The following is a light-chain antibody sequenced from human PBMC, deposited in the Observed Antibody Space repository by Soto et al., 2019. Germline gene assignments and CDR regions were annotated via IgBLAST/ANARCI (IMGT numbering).Light chain of an antibody. CDR2: EVS. CDR1: SSDVGNYNR. V-gene: IGLV2-18*02. Sequence: QSVVTQPPSVSGSPGQSVTISCTGTSSDVGNYNRVSWYQQPPGTAPKLMIYEVSYRPSGVSDRFSGSKSGNTASLTISGLQAEDEADYYCSSYTSSSTGNVFGTGTKLTVL. CDR3: SSYTSSSTGNV. J-gene: IGLJ1*01.